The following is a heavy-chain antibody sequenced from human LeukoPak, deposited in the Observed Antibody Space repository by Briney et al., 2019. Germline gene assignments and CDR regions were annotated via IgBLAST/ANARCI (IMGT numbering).Heavy chain of an antibody. CDR1: GSSISSSSYY. J-gene: IGHJ4*02. D-gene: IGHD6-6*01. Sequence: SETLSLTCTVSGSSISSSSYYWGWIRQSAGKGLEWIGSIYYSGSTFYTPSLKSRVAILLDTSKNQYFLKLRSVTAADTAVYYCAREEGYSSSSGLHFWGQGTLVTVSS. CDR2: IYYSGST. CDR3: AREEGYSSSSGLHF. V-gene: IGHV4-39*07.